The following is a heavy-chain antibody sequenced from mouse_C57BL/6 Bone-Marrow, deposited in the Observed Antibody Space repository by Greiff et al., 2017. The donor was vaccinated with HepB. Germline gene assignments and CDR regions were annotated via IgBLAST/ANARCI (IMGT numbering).Heavy chain of an antibody. CDR3: ARRAYYDFWFAY. CDR1: GFNIKDYY. V-gene: IGHV14-2*01. CDR2: IDPEDGEN. D-gene: IGHD2-4*01. J-gene: IGHJ3*01. Sequence: VQLQQSGAELVKPGASVKLSCTASGFNIKDYYMHWVKQRTEQGLEWIGRIDPEDGENKYAPKFQGKATITADTPSNTAYLQLSSLTSEDTAVYYCARRAYYDFWFAYWGQGTLVTVSA.